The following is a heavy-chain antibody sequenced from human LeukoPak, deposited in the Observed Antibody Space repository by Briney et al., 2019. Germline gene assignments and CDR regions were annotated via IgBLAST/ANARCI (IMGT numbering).Heavy chain of an antibody. V-gene: IGHV4-38-2*02. D-gene: IGHD5-24*01. CDR2: IYHTGSA. Sequence: SETLSLTCSVSGYSFTSGHYWGWIRQPPGKGLEWIANIYHTGSAHYNPSLKSRVTISVDTSKNQFSLKLSSVTAADTAVYYCARDTEMATITGRFFDYWGQGTLVTVSS. CDR1: GYSFTSGHY. CDR3: ARDTEMATITGRFFDY. J-gene: IGHJ4*02.